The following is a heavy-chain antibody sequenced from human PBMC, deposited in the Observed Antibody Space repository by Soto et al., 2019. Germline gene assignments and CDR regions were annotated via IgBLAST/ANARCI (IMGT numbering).Heavy chain of an antibody. CDR2: VSYDGGIK. D-gene: IGHD3-22*01. CDR1: GFTFSHYG. J-gene: IGHJ3*02. V-gene: IGHV3-30*18. Sequence: ESGGGVVQPGTSLRVSCAASGFTFSHYGIHWVRQAPGKGLEWVAVVSYDGGIKLYADSVRERLTISRDNPKNTLYLQMNCLGPDDTAVYYCAKLSWGFNYYDRSDYRATAHDAFDIWGQGTMVTVSS. CDR3: AKLSWGFNYYDRSDYRATAHDAFDI.